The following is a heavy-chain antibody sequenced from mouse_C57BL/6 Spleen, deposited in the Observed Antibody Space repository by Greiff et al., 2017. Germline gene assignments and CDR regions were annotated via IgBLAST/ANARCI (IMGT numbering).Heavy chain of an antibody. V-gene: IGHV1-50*01. CDR3: ARWLSLYAMDY. Sequence: QVHVKQPGAELVKPGASVKLSCKASGYTFTSYWMPWVKQRPGQGLEWIGEIDPSDSYTNYNQKFKGKATLTVDTSSSTAYMQLSSLTSEDSAVYYCARWLSLYAMDYWGQGTSVTVSS. CDR2: IDPSDSYT. D-gene: IGHD2-2*01. CDR1: GYTFTSYW. J-gene: IGHJ4*01.